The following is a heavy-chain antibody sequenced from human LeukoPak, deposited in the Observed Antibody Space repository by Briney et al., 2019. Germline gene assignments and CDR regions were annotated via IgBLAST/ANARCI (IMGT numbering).Heavy chain of an antibody. Sequence: TGGSLRLSCAASGFTFSGYSMNWVRQAPGKGLEWVSYISSGSSTIYYADSVRGRFTISRDNAKSSLHLQMNSLRAEDTAAYYCARGRADYYFDYWSKGTLVTVSS. CDR2: ISSGSSTI. V-gene: IGHV3-48*01. CDR1: GFTFSGYS. J-gene: IGHJ4*02. CDR3: ARGRADYYFDY. D-gene: IGHD2-21*02.